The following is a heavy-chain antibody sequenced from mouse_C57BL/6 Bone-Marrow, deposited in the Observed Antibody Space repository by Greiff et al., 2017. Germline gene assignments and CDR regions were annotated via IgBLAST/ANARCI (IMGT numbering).Heavy chain of an antibody. CDR3: ARSDWDYGSSLDY. CDR1: GYSIPSDY. CDR2: ISYSGST. V-gene: IGHV3-8*01. D-gene: IGHD1-1*01. Sequence: EVQRVESGPGLAKPSQTLSLTCSVTGYSIPSDYWNWIRKFPGNKLEYMGYISYSGSTYYNPSLKSRISITRDTSKNQYYLQLNSVTTEDTATYYCARSDWDYGSSLDYWGQGTTLTVSS. J-gene: IGHJ2*01.